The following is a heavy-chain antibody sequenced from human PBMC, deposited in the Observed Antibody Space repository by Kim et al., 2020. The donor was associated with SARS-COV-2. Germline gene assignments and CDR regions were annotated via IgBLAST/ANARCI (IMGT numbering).Heavy chain of an antibody. CDR3: ARYGDIYPDP. D-gene: IGHD2-15*01. CDR2: IYYSGST. V-gene: IGHV4-39*07. J-gene: IGHJ5*02. Sequence: SETLSLTCTVSGGSISSSSYYWGWIRQPPGKGLEWIGSIYYSGSTYYNPSLKSRVTISVDTSKNQFSLKLSSVTAADTAVYYCARYGDIYPDPWGQGTLVTVSS. CDR1: GGSISSSSYY.